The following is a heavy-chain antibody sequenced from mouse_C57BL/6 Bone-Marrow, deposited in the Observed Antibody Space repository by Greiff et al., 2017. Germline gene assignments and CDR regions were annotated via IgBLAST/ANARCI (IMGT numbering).Heavy chain of an antibody. D-gene: IGHD1-1*01. Sequence: DVQLQESGGGLVQPGGSMKLSCAASGFTFSDAWMDWVRQSPEKGLEWVAEIRNKANNHATYYAESVKGRFTISRDDSKSSVYLQMNSLRAEDTGIYYCTSGSSYYYAMDYWGQGTSVTVSS. CDR2: IRNKANNHAT. V-gene: IGHV6-6*01. J-gene: IGHJ4*01. CDR3: TSGSSYYYAMDY. CDR1: GFTFSDAW.